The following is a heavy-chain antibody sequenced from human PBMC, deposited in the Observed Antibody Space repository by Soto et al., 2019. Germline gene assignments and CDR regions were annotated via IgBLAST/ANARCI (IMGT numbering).Heavy chain of an antibody. J-gene: IGHJ6*02. Sequence: GSLRLSCAASGFTFSSYAMSWVRQAPGKGLEWVSAISGSGGSTYYADSVKGRFTISRDNSKNTLYLQMNSLRAEDTAVYYCAYKTPDGSSWSGSYYYYGMNVWGQGTTVTVSS. D-gene: IGHD6-13*01. V-gene: IGHV3-23*01. CDR3: AYKTPDGSSWSGSYYYYGMNV. CDR1: GFTFSSYA. CDR2: ISGSGGST.